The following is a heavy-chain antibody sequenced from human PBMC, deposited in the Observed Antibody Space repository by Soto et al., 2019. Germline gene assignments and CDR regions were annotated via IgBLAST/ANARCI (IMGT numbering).Heavy chain of an antibody. Sequence: SVNVSCKASGGTFSSYAISWVRQAPGQGLELMGGIIPIFGTANYAQKFQGRVTITAXXXXXXAXMXLXSXRSEXTAVYYCAKGRMDFAYFDLWGQGSLVTVSS. CDR2: IIPIFGTA. J-gene: IGHJ4*02. V-gene: IGHV1-69*13. CDR3: AKGRMDFAYFDL. D-gene: IGHD2-21*01. CDR1: GGTFSSYA.